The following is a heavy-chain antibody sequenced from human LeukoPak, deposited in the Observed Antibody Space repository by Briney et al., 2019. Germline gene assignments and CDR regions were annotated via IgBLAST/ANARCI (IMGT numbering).Heavy chain of an antibody. CDR3: ARTKETTDY. Sequence: PSETLSLTCTVSGASISSSSYYWDWIRQPPGKGLEWVGSIYYSGSTYYNPSLKSRVIISVDTSKNQFSLKLSSVTAADTAVYYCARTKETTDYWGQGTLVTVSS. CDR2: IYYSGST. CDR1: GASISSSSYY. J-gene: IGHJ4*02. D-gene: IGHD1-7*01. V-gene: IGHV4-39*07.